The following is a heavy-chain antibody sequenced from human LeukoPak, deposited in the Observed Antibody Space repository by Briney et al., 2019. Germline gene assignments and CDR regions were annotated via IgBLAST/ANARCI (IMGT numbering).Heavy chain of an antibody. CDR1: GFTFSSYA. V-gene: IGHV3-23*01. J-gene: IGHJ3*02. D-gene: IGHD3-10*01. CDR3: ARSIYASGSSYTFDI. CDR2: ISGSGGST. Sequence: GGSLRLSCAASGFTFSSYAMSWVRQAPGKAPEWVSGISGSGGSTYSADSVKGRFITSRDNSKNTLYVQMKTLRAEDTAIYYCARSIYASGSSYTFDIWGQGTMVTVSS.